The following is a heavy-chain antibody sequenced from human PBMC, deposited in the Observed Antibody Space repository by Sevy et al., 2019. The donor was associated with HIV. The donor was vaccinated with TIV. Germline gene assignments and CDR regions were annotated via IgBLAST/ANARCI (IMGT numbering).Heavy chain of an antibody. CDR2: IIAVFGTT. D-gene: IGHD3-16*01. CDR3: ARDKPSYVTGSFAY. Sequence: ASVKVSCKASGGIFRSNAISWVRQAPGQGLEWMGGIIAVFGTTHYAQKFQGRDTITADESRSTAYMELSSLKSEDTAVYSCARDKPSYVTGSFAYWGQGSQVTVSS. CDR1: GGIFRSNA. V-gene: IGHV1-69*13. J-gene: IGHJ4*01.